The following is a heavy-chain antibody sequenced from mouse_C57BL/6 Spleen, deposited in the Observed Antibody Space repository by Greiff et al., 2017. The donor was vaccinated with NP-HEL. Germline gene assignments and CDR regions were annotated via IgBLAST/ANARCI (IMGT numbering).Heavy chain of an antibody. J-gene: IGHJ3*01. CDR3: ARDHSSGFSFAY. D-gene: IGHD3-2*02. Sequence: EVKLQESGPGLVKPSQSLSLTCSVTGYSITSGYYWNWIRQFPGNQLEWMGYISYDGSNNYNPSLKNRISITRDTSKNQFFLKLNSVTTEDTATYYCARDHSSGFSFAYWGQGTLVTVSA. CDR2: ISYDGSN. V-gene: IGHV3-6*01. CDR1: GYSITSGYY.